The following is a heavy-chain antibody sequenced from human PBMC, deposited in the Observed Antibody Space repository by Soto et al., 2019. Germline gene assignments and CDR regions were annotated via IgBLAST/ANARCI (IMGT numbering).Heavy chain of an antibody. CDR1: GGSFSGYY. V-gene: IGHV4-34*01. J-gene: IGHJ4*02. CDR2: INHSGST. CDR3: ARRLCGGDGYSIDY. Sequence: QVQLQQWGAGLLKPSETLSLTCAVYGGSFSGYYWSWIRQPPGKGLEWIGEINHSGSTNYNPSLKSRVTISVDTSKNQFSLKLSSVTAADTAVYYCARRLCGGDGYSIDYWGQGTLVTVSS. D-gene: IGHD2-21*02.